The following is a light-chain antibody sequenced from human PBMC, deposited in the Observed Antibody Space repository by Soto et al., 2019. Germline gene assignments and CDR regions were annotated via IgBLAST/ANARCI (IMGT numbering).Light chain of an antibody. Sequence: QPPLTQPPSVSPAPGQKVTISPSGSSSNIEKNSASWYQQLPGTAPKLPIYEDTPRPSGIPDRFSGSKSGTSATLGITGLQTGDEADYYCATWDSSLSAGVFGTGTKVTVL. V-gene: IGLV1-51*02. CDR1: SSNIEKNS. CDR2: EDT. J-gene: IGLJ1*01. CDR3: ATWDSSLSAGV.